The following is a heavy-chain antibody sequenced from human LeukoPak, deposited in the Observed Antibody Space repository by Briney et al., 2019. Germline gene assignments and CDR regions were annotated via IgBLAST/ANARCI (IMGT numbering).Heavy chain of an antibody. CDR1: GFTFSSYS. V-gene: IGHV3-21*01. CDR3: ARTDRLGAALLASFDY. J-gene: IGHJ4*02. CDR2: ISSSSIYI. D-gene: IGHD3-16*01. Sequence: GGSLRLSCAASGFTFSSYSMNWVRQAPGKGLEWVSSISSSSIYIYYADSAKGRFTISRDNAKNSLYLQMNSLRAEDTALYYCARTDRLGAALLASFDYWGQGTLVTVSS.